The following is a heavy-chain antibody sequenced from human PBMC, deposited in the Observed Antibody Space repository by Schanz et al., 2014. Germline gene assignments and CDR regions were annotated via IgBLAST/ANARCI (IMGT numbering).Heavy chain of an antibody. CDR2: VYATGRT. CDR1: GASVSSFY. J-gene: IGHJ5*02. D-gene: IGHD3-10*01. V-gene: IGHV4-4*07. CDR3: ARTLVNGSRKWFVP. Sequence: QVQLQESGPGLVKPSETLSLTCAVSGASVSSFYWSWIRQPAGKGLEWIGHVYATGRTKYNPSLKSRVPMTVHPSQKQTPLKLTSVTAADTAVYYCARTLVNGSRKWFVPWGPGTQVTVSS.